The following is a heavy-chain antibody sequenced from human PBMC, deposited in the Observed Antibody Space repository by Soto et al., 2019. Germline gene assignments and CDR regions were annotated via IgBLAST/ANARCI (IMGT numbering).Heavy chain of an antibody. CDR1: GGSISYYY. J-gene: IGHJ4*02. CDR2: IYYSRHT. V-gene: IGHV4-59*01. Sequence: PSETLSLTCTVSGGSISYYYWGWIRQPPGRGLGWIGSIYYSRHTHYNPSLKRRVTISVDTSMTQFSLNLDSVTAVDSAVYYCVRGGYVHAFDYWGQGALVPVSS. D-gene: IGHD5-12*01. CDR3: VRGGYVHAFDY.